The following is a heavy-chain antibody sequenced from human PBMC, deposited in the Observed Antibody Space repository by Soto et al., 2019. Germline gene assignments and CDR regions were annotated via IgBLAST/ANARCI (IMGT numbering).Heavy chain of an antibody. D-gene: IGHD4-17*01. J-gene: IGHJ4*02. CDR1: GFTFSNYA. V-gene: IGHV3-23*01. CDR2: ISDSGTTI. Sequence: EVQLLESGGGLVQPGGSLRLSCAGSGFTFSNYAMSWVRQAPGKGLEWVSVISDSGTTIYYADSVKGRFSISRDNFESTVYLQINSLRPEDTAVYYCANRTYGEAKNTDYFDYWGQGTLVTVSS. CDR3: ANRTYGEAKNTDYFDY.